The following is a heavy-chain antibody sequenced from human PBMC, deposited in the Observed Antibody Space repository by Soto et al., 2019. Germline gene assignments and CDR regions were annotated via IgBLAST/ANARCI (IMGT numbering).Heavy chain of an antibody. CDR1: GFTFSSYW. CDR3: ARGLLWFGEPVVSYYYYGMDV. V-gene: IGHV3-74*01. J-gene: IGHJ6*02. D-gene: IGHD3-10*01. Sequence: PGGSLRLSCAASGFTFSSYWMHWVRQAPGKGLVWVLRINSDGSSTSYADSVKGRFTISRDNAKNTLYLQMNSLRAEDTAVYYCARGLLWFGEPVVSYYYYGMDVWGQGTTVTVSS. CDR2: INSDGSST.